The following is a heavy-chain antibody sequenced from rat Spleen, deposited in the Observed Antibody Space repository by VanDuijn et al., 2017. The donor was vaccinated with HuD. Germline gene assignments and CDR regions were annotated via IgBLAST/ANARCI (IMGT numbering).Heavy chain of an antibody. CDR3: ARGPVDY. Sequence: QLQESGPGLVKPSQSLSLTCSVTGFSITSHYWGWIRKFPGNKMEWMGYISYSGGTSYNPSLKSRISITSDTSKNQFFLHLNSVTTEVTATYYCARGPVDYWGQGVMVTVSS. J-gene: IGHJ2*01. V-gene: IGHV3-1*01. CDR1: GFSITSHY. CDR2: ISYSGGT.